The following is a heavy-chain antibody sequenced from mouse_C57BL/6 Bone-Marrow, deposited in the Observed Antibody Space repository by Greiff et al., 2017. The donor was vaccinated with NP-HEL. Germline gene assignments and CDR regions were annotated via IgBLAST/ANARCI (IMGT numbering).Heavy chain of an antibody. CDR3: ALLRWYFDV. V-gene: IGHV1-19*01. CDR2: INPYNGGT. J-gene: IGHJ1*03. CDR1: GYTFTDYY. D-gene: IGHD1-1*01. Sequence: EVQLQESGPVLVKPGASVKMSCKASGYTFTDYYMNWVKQSHGKSLEWIGVINPYNGGTSYNQKFKGKATLTVDKSSSTAYMELNSLTSEDSAVYYCALLRWYFDVWGTGTTVTVSS.